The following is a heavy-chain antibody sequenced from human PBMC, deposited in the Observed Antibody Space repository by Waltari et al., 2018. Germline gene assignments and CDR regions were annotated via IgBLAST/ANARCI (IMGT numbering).Heavy chain of an antibody. J-gene: IGHJ3*02. V-gene: IGHV4-38-2*01. D-gene: IGHD3-22*01. CDR3: ARLAYDSSGPDAFDI. Sequence: QVQLQESGPGLVKPSETLSLTCAVSGYSISSGYYWGWIRQPPGKGLEWIGSIYHSGRTYYNPSLKSRVTISVDTSKNQFSLKLSSVTAADTAVYYCARLAYDSSGPDAFDIWGQGTMVTVSS. CDR1: GYSISSGYY. CDR2: IYHSGRT.